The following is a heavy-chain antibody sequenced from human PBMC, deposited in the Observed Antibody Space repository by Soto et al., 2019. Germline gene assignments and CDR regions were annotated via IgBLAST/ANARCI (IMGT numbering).Heavy chain of an antibody. Sequence: SVKVSCKASGGTFSSYAISWVRQAPGQGLEWMGGIIPIFGTANYAQKLQGRVTITADESTSTAYMELSSLRPEDTAVYYCATHKGGPCSSTSCYRMEFDYWGQGTLVTVSS. D-gene: IGHD2-2*01. CDR3: ATHKGGPCSSTSCYRMEFDY. V-gene: IGHV1-69*13. CDR2: IIPIFGTA. CDR1: GGTFSSYA. J-gene: IGHJ4*02.